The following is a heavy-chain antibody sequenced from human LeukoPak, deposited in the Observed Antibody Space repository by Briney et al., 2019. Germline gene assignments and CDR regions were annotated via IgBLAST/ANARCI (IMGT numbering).Heavy chain of an antibody. Sequence: PGGSLRLSCAASGFTFSYYWMNWVRQAPGKGLEWVANTKRDGSEKYYVDSVKGRYTISRDNTKNSLSLKMNSLRAEDTAVYYCARGYGDSIHFDYWGQGTLVTVSS. J-gene: IGHJ4*02. CDR1: GFTFSYYW. D-gene: IGHD4-17*01. V-gene: IGHV3-7*04. CDR3: ARGYGDSIHFDY. CDR2: TKRDGSEK.